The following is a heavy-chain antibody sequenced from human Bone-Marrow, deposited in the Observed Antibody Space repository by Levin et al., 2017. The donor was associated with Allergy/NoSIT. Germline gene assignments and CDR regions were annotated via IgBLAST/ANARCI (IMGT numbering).Heavy chain of an antibody. CDR1: GYSFANYE. Sequence: GASVKVSCKASGYSFANYEINWVRQVPGQGPEWLGWINPKLGTTGYAQNLQVRVSMTRNISINTAYLELSSLRFEDAARYYCARAGGSGPLGHYYGMDVWGQGTTVVVSS. D-gene: IGHD3-10*01. CDR2: INPKLGTT. V-gene: IGHV1-8*01. CDR3: ARAGGSGPLGHYYGMDV. J-gene: IGHJ6*02.